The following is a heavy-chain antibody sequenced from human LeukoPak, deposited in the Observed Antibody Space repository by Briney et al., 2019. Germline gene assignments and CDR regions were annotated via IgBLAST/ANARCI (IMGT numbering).Heavy chain of an antibody. D-gene: IGHD6-19*01. J-gene: IGHJ4*02. CDR3: ARDGAGKRDY. CDR2: ISSDGSST. Sequence: GRSLRLSCAASGFTFSSYWMHWVRQAPGQGLVWVSRISSDGSSTVYAGSVKGRFTISRDNAKNTLYLQMNSLRAEDTAVYYCARDGAGKRDYWGQGTLVTVSS. V-gene: IGHV3-74*01. CDR1: GFTFSSYW.